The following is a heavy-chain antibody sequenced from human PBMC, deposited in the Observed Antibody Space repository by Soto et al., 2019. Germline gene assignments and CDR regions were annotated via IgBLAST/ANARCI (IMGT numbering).Heavy chain of an antibody. CDR2: IIPIFGTA. V-gene: IGHV1-69*13. CDR1: GGTFSSYA. D-gene: IGHD6-19*01. Sequence: GASVKVSCTASGGTFSSYAISWVRQAPGQGLEWMGGIIPIFGTANYAQKFQGRVTITADESTSTAYMELSSLRSEDTAVYYCARASYSSGWFYFDYWGQGTLVTVSS. J-gene: IGHJ4*02. CDR3: ARASYSSGWFYFDY.